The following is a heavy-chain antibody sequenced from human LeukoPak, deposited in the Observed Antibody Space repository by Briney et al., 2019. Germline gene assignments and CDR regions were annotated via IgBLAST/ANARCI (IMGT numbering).Heavy chain of an antibody. CDR3: ARDHCTSTSCYDAFDI. D-gene: IGHD2-2*01. CDR1: GGSFSGYY. CDR2: MYHSGST. Sequence: SETLSLTCAVYGGSFSGYYWSWIRQPPGKGLEWIGYMYHSGSTKYNPYLTSRVTMSIDTSKNQFSLKLNSVTAADTAMYYCARDHCTSTSCYDAFDIWGQGTMVTVSS. V-gene: IGHV4-59*01. J-gene: IGHJ3*02.